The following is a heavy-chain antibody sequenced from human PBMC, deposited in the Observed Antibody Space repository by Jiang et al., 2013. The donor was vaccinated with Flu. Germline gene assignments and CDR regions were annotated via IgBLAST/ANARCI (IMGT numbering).Heavy chain of an antibody. Sequence: GLVKPSQTLSLTCAVSGSSISSGDYYWSWIRRPAGKGLEWIGRIYISGSTNYNPSLKSRVTMSVDTSKNQFSLKLTSVTAADTAVYYCARAQYSKSSGLIYIDYWGQGTLVTVSS. CDR3: ARAQYSKSSGLIYIDY. J-gene: IGHJ4*02. CDR1: GSSISSGDYY. V-gene: IGHV4-61*02. CDR2: IYISGST. D-gene: IGHD6-6*01.